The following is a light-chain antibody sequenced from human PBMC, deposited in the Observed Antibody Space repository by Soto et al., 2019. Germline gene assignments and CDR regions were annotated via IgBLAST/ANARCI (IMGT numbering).Light chain of an antibody. V-gene: IGLV2-14*01. CDR3: SSYTSSSPYV. J-gene: IGLJ1*01. CDR1: SSDVGGYNY. Sequence: QSVLTQPASVSGSHGQSSTLSCTGTSSDVGGYNYVSWYQQHPGKAPKLMIYDVSNRPSGVSNRFSGSKSGNTASLTISGLQAEDEADYYCSSYTSSSPYVFGTGTKVTVL. CDR2: DVS.